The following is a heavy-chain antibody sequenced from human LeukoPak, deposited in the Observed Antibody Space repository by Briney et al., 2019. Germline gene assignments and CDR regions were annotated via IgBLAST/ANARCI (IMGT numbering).Heavy chain of an antibody. CDR3: ARQSIVVIDY. J-gene: IGHJ4*02. CDR2: IYYSGST. Sequence: SETLSLTCTVSGGSISSSSYYWGWIRQPPGKGLEWIGSIYYSGSTYYNPSLKSRVTISVDTSKNQFSLKLSSVTAADTAVYYCARQSIVVIDYWGQGTLVTVSS. D-gene: IGHD3-22*01. CDR1: GGSISSSSYY. V-gene: IGHV4-39*01.